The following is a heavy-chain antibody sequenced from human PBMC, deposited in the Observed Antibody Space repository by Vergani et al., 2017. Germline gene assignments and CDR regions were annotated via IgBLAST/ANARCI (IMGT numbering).Heavy chain of an antibody. CDR2: INNSGST. CDR3: ARGGRQWLGRTYCDY. Sequence: QVQLQQWGAGLLKPSETLSLTCAVYGGSFSGYYWSWIRQPPGKGLEWIGEINNSGSTNYNPSLKSRVTISVDTSKNQFSLKLSSVTAADTAVYYCARGGRQWLGRTYCDYWGQGTLVTVSS. J-gene: IGHJ4*02. D-gene: IGHD6-19*01. CDR1: GGSFSGYY. V-gene: IGHV4-34*01.